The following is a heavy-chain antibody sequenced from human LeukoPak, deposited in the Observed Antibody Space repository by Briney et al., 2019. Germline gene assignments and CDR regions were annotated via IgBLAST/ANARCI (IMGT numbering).Heavy chain of an antibody. CDR2: IYPGDSDT. Sequence: GGALEISCKGSGCLFTSYWIGWVRQVPGKGLEWMGIIYPGDSDTRYSPSFQGQVTISADKSISTAYLQWSSLKASDTAMYYCARVDFSHQNFDYGGQGPLATVS. CDR1: GCLFTSYW. J-gene: IGHJ4*02. CDR3: ARVDFSHQNFDY. D-gene: IGHD3-9*01. V-gene: IGHV5-51*01.